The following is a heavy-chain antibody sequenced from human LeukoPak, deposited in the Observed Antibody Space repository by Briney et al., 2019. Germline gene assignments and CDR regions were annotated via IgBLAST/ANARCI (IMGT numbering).Heavy chain of an antibody. CDR2: ISGSGGST. J-gene: IGHJ3*02. CDR3: AKEPGYSSGRTI. CDR1: GFTFSSYA. V-gene: IGHV3-23*01. D-gene: IGHD6-19*01. Sequence: GGSLTLSCPASGFTFSSYAMSWVRQAPGKGLEWVSAISGSGGSTYYADSVKGRFTISRDNSKNTLYLQMNSLRAEDTAVYYCAKEPGYSSGRTIWGQGTMVTVSS.